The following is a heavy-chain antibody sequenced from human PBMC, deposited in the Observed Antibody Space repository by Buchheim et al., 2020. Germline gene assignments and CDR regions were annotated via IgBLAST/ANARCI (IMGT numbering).Heavy chain of an antibody. Sequence: QLQLQESGPGLVKPSETLSLTCTVSGGSISSSSYYWGWIRQPPGKGLEWIGSIYYSGSTYYNPSLQSRVTISVATTKNSFSLKLSAVTAADTAVYYCARHPWIQLWWMIDYWGQGTL. CDR3: ARHPWIQLWWMIDY. V-gene: IGHV4-39*01. D-gene: IGHD5-18*01. CDR1: GGSISSSSYY. J-gene: IGHJ4*02. CDR2: IYYSGST.